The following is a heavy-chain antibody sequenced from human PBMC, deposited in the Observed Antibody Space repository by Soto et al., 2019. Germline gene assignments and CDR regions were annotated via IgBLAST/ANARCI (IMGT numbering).Heavy chain of an antibody. CDR1: TGTFSNYA. V-gene: IGHV1-69*13. J-gene: IGHJ5*02. CDR3: ACNWGSSLRNWLDP. CDR2: IIPVLATT. D-gene: IGHD3-16*01. Sequence: GASVKVSFKASTGTFSNYALSWVRQAPGQGLEWMGGIIPVLATTNYAQKFQGRVSITADESTSTAYMELSSLRSEDTAVYYCACNWGSSLRNWLDPWGQGTLVTVSS.